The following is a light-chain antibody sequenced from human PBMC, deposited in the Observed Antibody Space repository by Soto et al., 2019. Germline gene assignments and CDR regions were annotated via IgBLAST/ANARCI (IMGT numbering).Light chain of an antibody. CDR1: QSVSSSY. J-gene: IGKJ1*01. V-gene: IGKV3-20*01. CDR2: GAS. CDR3: QQYGSSPRT. Sequence: EIVLTQSPGTLSLSPWERATLSCRASQSVSSSYLAWYQQKPGQAPRLLIYGASSRATGIPDRFSGSGSGPDVTLIISRLEPEDFAVYYCQQYGSSPRTFGQGTKVEI.